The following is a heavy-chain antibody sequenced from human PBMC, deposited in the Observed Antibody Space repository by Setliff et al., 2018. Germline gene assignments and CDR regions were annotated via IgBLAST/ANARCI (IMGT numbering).Heavy chain of an antibody. Sequence: GGSLRLSCAASGFTFSNYYMTWIRQAPGKGLEWISYIHDSGNPTYYADSVKGRFTVSRDNAKNSLYLQMTSLGAEDTAIYYCARTTGYRLEGDFDYWGQGTLVTVSS. CDR2: IHDSGNPT. CDR1: GFTFSNYY. J-gene: IGHJ4*02. D-gene: IGHD3-16*01. V-gene: IGHV3-11*01. CDR3: ARTTGYRLEGDFDY.